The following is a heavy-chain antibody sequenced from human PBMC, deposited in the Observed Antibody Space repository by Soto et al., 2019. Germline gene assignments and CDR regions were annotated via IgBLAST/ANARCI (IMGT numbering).Heavy chain of an antibody. D-gene: IGHD3-22*01. V-gene: IGHV3-33*06. CDR3: GNACVICGYWDDYYYLYGLDV. Sequence: QSGRNPKISCAASGFTFSSYGMHCVRQAPGKGLEWVAVIWYDGSNKYYADSVKGRFTISRDNSKNTLYLQMNSLRAEDTAVYYYGNACVICGYWDDYYYLYGLDVWG. J-gene: IGHJ6*02. CDR2: IWYDGSNK. CDR1: GFTFSSYG.